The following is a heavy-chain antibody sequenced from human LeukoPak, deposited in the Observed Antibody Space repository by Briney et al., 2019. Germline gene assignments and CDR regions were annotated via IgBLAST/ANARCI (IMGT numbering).Heavy chain of an antibody. V-gene: IGHV3-7*04. D-gene: IGHD1-1*01. J-gene: IGHJ4*02. CDR2: ISQDGTES. CDR1: GFTFISYW. Sequence: GGSLRLSCVASGFTFISYWMTWVRQAPGKGLEWVAQISQDGTESYSVDSVRGRFAISRDNAKNSVYLQMNSLRPEDTAVYYCARDSTGTVFDLWGQGTLVTVSS. CDR3: ARDSTGTVFDL.